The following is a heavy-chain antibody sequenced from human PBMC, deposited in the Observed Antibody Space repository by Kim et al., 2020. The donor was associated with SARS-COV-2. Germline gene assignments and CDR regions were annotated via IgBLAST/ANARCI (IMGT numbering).Heavy chain of an antibody. D-gene: IGHD3-10*01. J-gene: IGHJ4*02. CDR1: GFTFDTYA. V-gene: IGHV3-23*01. CDR2: ISGSGGGT. Sequence: GGSLRLSCAASGFTFDTYAMSWVRQAPGKGLEWVSAISGSGGGTYYADSVKGRFTVSRDNSKSTLYLQMNTLTVEDTAVYYCAKDRGGYGYGSGSEHDYWGQGTLVTVS. CDR3: AKDRGGYGYGSGSEHDY.